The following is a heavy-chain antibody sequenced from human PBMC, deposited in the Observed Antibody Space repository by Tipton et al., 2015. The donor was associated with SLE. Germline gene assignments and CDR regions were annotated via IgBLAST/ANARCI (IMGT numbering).Heavy chain of an antibody. V-gene: IGHV4-31*03. CDR1: GGSISSGGYY. D-gene: IGHD3-22*01. CDR3: ARGALQYYYDSSGYYPY. CDR2: IYYSGST. Sequence: TLSLTCTVSGGSISSGGYYWSWIRQHPGKGLEWIGYIYYSGSTYYNPSPKSRVTVSVDTSKNQFSLKLSSVTAADTAVYYCARGALQYYYDSSGYYPYWGQGTLVTVSS. J-gene: IGHJ4*02.